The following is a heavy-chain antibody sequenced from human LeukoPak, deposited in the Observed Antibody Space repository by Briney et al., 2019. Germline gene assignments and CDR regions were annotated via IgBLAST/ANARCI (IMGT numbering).Heavy chain of an antibody. CDR2: IIPILGIA. CDR1: GGTFSSYA. J-gene: IGHJ4*02. CDR3: ARASFRDGYNMYYFDY. Sequence: SVKVSCKASGGTFSSYAISWVRQAPGQGREWMGRIIPILGIANYAQKFQGRVTITADKSTSTAYMELSSLRSEDTAVYYCARASFRDGYNMYYFDYWGQGTLVTVSS. D-gene: IGHD5-24*01. V-gene: IGHV1-69*04.